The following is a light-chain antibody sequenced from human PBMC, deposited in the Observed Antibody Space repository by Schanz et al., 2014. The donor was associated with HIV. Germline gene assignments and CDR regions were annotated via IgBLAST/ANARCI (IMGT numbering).Light chain of an antibody. CDR2: DGS. Sequence: QSALTQPASVSGSPGQSITISCTGTSSDVGNYNYVSWYQQLPGKVPKLMIYDGSNRASGVSNRFSGSKSGNTASLTISGLQAEDEADYYCSSYTISVAWVFGGGTKLTVL. CDR1: SSDVGNYNY. CDR3: SSYTISVAWV. J-gene: IGLJ3*02. V-gene: IGLV2-14*03.